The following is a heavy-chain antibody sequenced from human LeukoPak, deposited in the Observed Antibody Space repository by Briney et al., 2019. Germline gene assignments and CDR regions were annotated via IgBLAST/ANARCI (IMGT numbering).Heavy chain of an antibody. CDR1: GFTFSSYS. V-gene: IGHV3-64*02. CDR3: ARAALEHCGGDCLDY. J-gene: IGHJ4*02. CDR2: ISSDGDNT. Sequence: GGSLRLSCAASGFTFSSYSMHWVRQAPGKGLEYVSVISSDGDNTYYADSVKGRFTISRDNSKNTLYLQMGSLRAEDMAVYYCARAALEHCGGDCLDYWGQGTLVTVPS. D-gene: IGHD2-21*01.